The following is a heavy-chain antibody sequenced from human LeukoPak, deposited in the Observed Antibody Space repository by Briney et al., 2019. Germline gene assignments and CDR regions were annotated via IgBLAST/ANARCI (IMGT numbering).Heavy chain of an antibody. CDR1: GFTFSDHY. V-gene: IGHV3-72*01. J-gene: IGHJ4*02. D-gene: IGHD3-10*01. CDR2: SRNKGFIYTT. CDR3: ATHSYNEDY. Sequence: GGSLRLSCAASGFTFSDHYVAWVRQAPGKGLEWVGRSRNKGFIYTTAYAASVKGRFTISRDDSKNSVHLQMNGLKIEDTAVYYCATHSYNEDYWGQGTLVTVSS.